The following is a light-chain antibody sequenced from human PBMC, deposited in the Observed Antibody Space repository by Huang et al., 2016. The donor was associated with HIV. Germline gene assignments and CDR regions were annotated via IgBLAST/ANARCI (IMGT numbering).Light chain of an antibody. CDR3: QQYDDWPPWT. CDR1: QNITR. Sequence: EIVMTQSPATLSVSPGERATLSCRASQNITRLAWYQHKPGQAPRLLIYDACSRATGVPARFSGGGSGTDFTLTVSSLQSDDFALYYCQQYDDWPPWTFGQGTQVDMK. CDR2: DAC. J-gene: IGKJ1*01. V-gene: IGKV3-15*01.